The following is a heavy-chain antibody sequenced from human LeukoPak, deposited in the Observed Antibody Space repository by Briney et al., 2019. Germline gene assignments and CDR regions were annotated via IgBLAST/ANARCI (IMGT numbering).Heavy chain of an antibody. CDR3: ARRFNYYDSSGYYEGFYFDY. CDR1: GYTFTSYG. Sequence: GASVKVSCKASGYTFTSYGISWVRQAPGQGLEWMGWISAYAQKFQGRVTMTTDTSTSTDYMELRSLRSGDTAVYYCARRFNYYDSSGYYEGFYFDYWGQGTLVTVSS. V-gene: IGHV1-18*01. CDR2: ISAY. J-gene: IGHJ4*02. D-gene: IGHD3-22*01.